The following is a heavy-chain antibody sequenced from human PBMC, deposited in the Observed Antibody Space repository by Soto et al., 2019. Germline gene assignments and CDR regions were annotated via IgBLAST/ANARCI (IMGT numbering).Heavy chain of an antibody. Sequence: QVQLVQSGAEVKKPGSSVKVSCKASGGTFSSYAISWVRQAPGQGLEWMGGIIPIFGTANYAQKFQGRVTITADKSTSTAYMELSSLRSEDTAVYYCARDRGAARPVEVVWFDPWGQGTLVTVSS. CDR2: IIPIFGTA. D-gene: IGHD6-6*01. V-gene: IGHV1-69*06. CDR3: ARDRGAARPVEVVWFDP. J-gene: IGHJ5*02. CDR1: GGTFSSYA.